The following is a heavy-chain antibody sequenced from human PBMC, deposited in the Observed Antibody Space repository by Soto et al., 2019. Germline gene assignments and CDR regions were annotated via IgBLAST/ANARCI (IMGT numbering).Heavy chain of an antibody. CDR1: GGSISSYY. V-gene: IGHV4-4*07. CDR2: IYTSGST. Sequence: SETLSLTCTVSGGSISSYYWSWIRQPAGKGLEWIGRIYTSGSTNYNPSLKSRVTMSVGTSKNQFSLKLSSVTAADTAVYYCARDAPVGGYDLARLDYWGQGTLVTVSS. J-gene: IGHJ4*02. D-gene: IGHD5-12*01. CDR3: ARDAPVGGYDLARLDY.